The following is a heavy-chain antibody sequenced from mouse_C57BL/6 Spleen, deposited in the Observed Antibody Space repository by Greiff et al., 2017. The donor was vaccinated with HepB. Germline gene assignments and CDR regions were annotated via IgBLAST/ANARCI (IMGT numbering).Heavy chain of an antibody. J-gene: IGHJ1*03. Sequence: EVQLQQSGPELVKPGASVKMSCKASGYTFTDYNMHWVKQSHGKSLEWIGYINPNNGGTSYNQKFKGQATLTVNKSSSTAYMELRSLTSEDSAVYYCARGGLITTGVADWYFDVWGTGTTVTVSS. V-gene: IGHV1-22*01. D-gene: IGHD1-1*01. CDR3: ARGGLITTGVADWYFDV. CDR2: INPNNGGT. CDR1: GYTFTDYN.